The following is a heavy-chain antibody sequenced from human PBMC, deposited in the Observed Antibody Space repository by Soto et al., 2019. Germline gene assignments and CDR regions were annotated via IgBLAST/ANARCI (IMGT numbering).Heavy chain of an antibody. CDR2: IIPILGIA. Sequence: QVQLVQSGAEVKKPGSSVKVSCKASGGTFSSYTISWVRQAPGQGLEWMGRIIPILGIANYAQKFQGRVTITADKSTSTAYMELSSLRSADTAVYYCARAGGEWLPYTMWYFDLWGRGTLVTVSS. J-gene: IGHJ2*01. D-gene: IGHD3-3*01. CDR1: GGTFSSYT. CDR3: ARAGGEWLPYTMWYFDL. V-gene: IGHV1-69*02.